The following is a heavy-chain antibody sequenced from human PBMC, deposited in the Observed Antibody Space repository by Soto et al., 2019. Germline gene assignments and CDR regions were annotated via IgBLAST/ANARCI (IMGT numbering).Heavy chain of an antibody. Sequence: QVQLVQSGAEVKQPGASVKVSCKASGYTFTSYDINWVRQATGQGLEWMGWMNPNSGNRVYVQKLQGRVTMTRNTSMSTAYTELRRLRSGGTAVYYCARGGRISGVYWGQGTLVTVSS. V-gene: IGHV1-8*01. CDR2: MNPNSGNR. J-gene: IGHJ4*02. CDR1: GYTFTSYD. CDR3: ARGGRISGVY. D-gene: IGHD1-26*01.